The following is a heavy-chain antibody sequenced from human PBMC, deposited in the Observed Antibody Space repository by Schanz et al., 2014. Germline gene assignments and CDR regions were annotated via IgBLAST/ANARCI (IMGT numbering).Heavy chain of an antibody. V-gene: IGHV1-18*01. J-gene: IGHJ4*02. CDR3: ARDRVSVVRGPLGVD. D-gene: IGHD3-10*01. Sequence: QVQLVQSGGEVKKPGASATVSCKASGYTFNNHGISWVRQAPGQGLEWMGWISVYHGHTNYAPKFQDRVTMTTDTSTGITSLELRNLKSDDTAVYYCARDRVSVVRGPLGVDWGQGTQVIVSS. CDR2: ISVYHGHT. CDR1: GYTFNNHG.